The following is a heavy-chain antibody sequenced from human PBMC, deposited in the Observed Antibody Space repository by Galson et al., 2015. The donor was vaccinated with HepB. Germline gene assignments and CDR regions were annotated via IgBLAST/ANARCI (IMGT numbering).Heavy chain of an antibody. CDR2: ISGSGGST. D-gene: IGHD5-24*01. CDR1: EFTFSSYA. J-gene: IGHJ4*02. V-gene: IGHV3-23*01. CDR3: AKGVEMPSHTGGFSYFDY. Sequence: SLRLSCAASEFTFSSYAMNWVRQAPGKGLEWVSAISGSGGSTYYADSVKGRFTVSRDNSKNTLYLQMSSLRAEDTAVYYCAKGVEMPSHTGGFSYFDYWGQGTLVTVSS.